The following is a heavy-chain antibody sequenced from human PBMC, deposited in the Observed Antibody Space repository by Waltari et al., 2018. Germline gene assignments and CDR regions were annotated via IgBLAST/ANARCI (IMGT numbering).Heavy chain of an antibody. CDR2: INQDGSEK. D-gene: IGHD6-13*01. CDR3: TRGGDDSSWYWRN. V-gene: IGHV3-7*01. J-gene: IGHJ4*02. Sequence: EVQLVESGGGLVQPGGSLSLACAASGFTFRNYWMTWVRQAPGKGLEWVANINQDGSEKYSVESVKGRFTISRDNAKNSLYLQLNSLRADDTAVYYCTRGGDDSSWYWRNWGQGTLVTVSS. CDR1: GFTFRNYW.